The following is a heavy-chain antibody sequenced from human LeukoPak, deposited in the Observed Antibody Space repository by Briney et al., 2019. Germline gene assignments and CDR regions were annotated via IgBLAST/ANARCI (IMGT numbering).Heavy chain of an antibody. CDR3: ARLHGAYPFDY. V-gene: IGHV3-30*04. Sequence: GGSLRLSCAASGFTFSSYAMHWVRQAPGKGLEWVAVISYDGSNKYYADSVKGRFTISRDNAKSSLYLQMNSLRAEDTAVYYCARLHGAYPFDYWGQGTLVTVSS. D-gene: IGHD4/OR15-4a*01. J-gene: IGHJ4*02. CDR1: GFTFSSYA. CDR2: ISYDGSNK.